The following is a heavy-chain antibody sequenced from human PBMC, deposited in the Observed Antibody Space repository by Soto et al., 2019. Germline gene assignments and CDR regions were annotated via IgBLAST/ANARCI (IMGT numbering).Heavy chain of an antibody. J-gene: IGHJ4*02. Sequence: GGPLRLSCAASGFTVSSNYMSWVRQAPGKGLELVSVLLSGGTTYYADSVKGRFTISRDTSKNTLYLQMNSLRAEDTAVYFCAGGTGAYSPRYFDYWGQGTLVTVSS. V-gene: IGHV3-53*01. D-gene: IGHD2-8*02. CDR3: AGGTGAYSPRYFDY. CDR2: LLSGGTT. CDR1: GFTVSSNY.